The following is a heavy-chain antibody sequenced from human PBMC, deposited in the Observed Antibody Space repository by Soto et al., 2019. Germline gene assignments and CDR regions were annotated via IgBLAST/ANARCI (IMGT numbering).Heavy chain of an antibody. J-gene: IGHJ4*02. CDR2: IYYSGTT. CDR1: SGSITSAGYY. CDR3: AREDRRVPLRSYFDS. V-gene: IGHV4-31*03. Sequence: PSGTLSLTSTVSSGSITSAGYYWTWIRQHPGKGLEWIAGIYYSGTTSYSPSLRSRLTISVDTSKSQVSLKLTSVTAADTAAYYCAREDRRVPLRSYFDSWGQGTLVTIFS.